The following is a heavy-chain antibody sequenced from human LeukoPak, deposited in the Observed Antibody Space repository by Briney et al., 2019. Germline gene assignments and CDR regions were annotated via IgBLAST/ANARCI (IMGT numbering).Heavy chain of an antibody. CDR2: ISWNSGSI. CDR3: AKLHPSMGRRAAQA. Sequence: PGRSLRLSCAASGFTFDDYAMHWVRQAPGRGLEWVSGISWNSGSIGYADSVKGRFTISRDNAKNSLYLQMNSLRAEDTALYYCAKLHPSMGRRAAQAWGQGTLVTVSS. CDR1: GFTFDDYA. J-gene: IGHJ5*02. D-gene: IGHD6-13*01. V-gene: IGHV3-9*01.